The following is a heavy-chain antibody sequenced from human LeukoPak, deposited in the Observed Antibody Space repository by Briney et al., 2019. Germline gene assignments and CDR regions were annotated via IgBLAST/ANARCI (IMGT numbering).Heavy chain of an antibody. J-gene: IGHJ5*02. CDR3: ARAFDYDHVWGSYRYYDWFDP. Sequence: GGSLRLSCAASGFTFSSYTMNWVRQAPGKGLEWVSSISSSSSYIYYADPVKGRFTISRDNAKNSLYLQMNSLRAEDTAVYYCARAFDYDHVWGSYRYYDWFDPWGQGTLVTVSS. D-gene: IGHD3-16*02. CDR1: GFTFSSYT. CDR2: ISSSSSYI. V-gene: IGHV3-21*01.